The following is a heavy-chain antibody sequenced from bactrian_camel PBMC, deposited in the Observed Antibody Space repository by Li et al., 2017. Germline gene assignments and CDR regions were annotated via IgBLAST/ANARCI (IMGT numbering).Heavy chain of an antibody. CDR1: GYTYDRYC. CDR3: AAWPLRMAAGGSPQGGPCSVIHGTADYAQ. D-gene: IGHD3*01. V-gene: IGHV3S1*01. CDR2: IFTGGGST. J-gene: IGHJ4*01. Sequence: HVQLVESGGGSVQSGGSLRLSCAASGYTYDRYCMGWFRQVPGKEREGVAAIFTGGGSTFYADSVKGRFTISHDNAKNTVDLQMNSLKSEDTAMYYCAAWPLRMAAGGSPQGGPCSVIHGTADYAQWGQGTQVTVS.